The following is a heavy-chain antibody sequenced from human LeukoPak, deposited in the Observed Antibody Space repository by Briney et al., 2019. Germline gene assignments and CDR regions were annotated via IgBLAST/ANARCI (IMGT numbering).Heavy chain of an antibody. CDR1: GFTFSSYA. CDR2: ISYDGSNK. D-gene: IGHD6-19*01. V-gene: IGHV3-30-3*01. Sequence: PGGSLRLSCAASGFTFSSYAMHWVRQAPGKGLEWVAVISYDGSNKYYADSVKGRFTISRDNSKNTLYLQMNSLRAEDTAVYYCARDSVAGTMYFDHWGQGTLVTVSS. J-gene: IGHJ4*02. CDR3: ARDSVAGTMYFDH.